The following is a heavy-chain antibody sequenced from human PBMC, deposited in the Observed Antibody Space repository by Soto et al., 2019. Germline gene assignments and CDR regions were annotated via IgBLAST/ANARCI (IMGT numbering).Heavy chain of an antibody. Sequence: PSHTLSLTCAISWYSVSSKSAAWNCISPSPSRGLESLVRTYYRSKLSTYYAVSVKSRITINPDTSKNQFSLQLNSVTPEDTAVYYGTRALCGSYDSWGQGTVVTVSS. J-gene: IGHJ5*01. V-gene: IGHV6-1*01. CDR2: TYYRSKLST. CDR3: TRALCGSYDS. CDR1: WYSVSSKSAA. D-gene: IGHD1-26*01.